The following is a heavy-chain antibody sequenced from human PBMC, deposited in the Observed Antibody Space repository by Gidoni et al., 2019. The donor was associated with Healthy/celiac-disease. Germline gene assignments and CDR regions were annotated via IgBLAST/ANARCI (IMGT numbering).Heavy chain of an antibody. CDR3: ARDMSGYRVHYYGMDV. D-gene: IGHD5-12*01. Sequence: QVQLQESGPGLVKPSETLSLPCTVSGGSISSYYWSWIRQPPGKGLEWIGYIYYSGSTNYNPSLKSRVTISVDTSKNQFSLKLSSVTAADTAVYYCARDMSGYRVHYYGMDVWGQGTTVTVSS. CDR1: GGSISSYY. V-gene: IGHV4-59*01. J-gene: IGHJ6*02. CDR2: IYYSGST.